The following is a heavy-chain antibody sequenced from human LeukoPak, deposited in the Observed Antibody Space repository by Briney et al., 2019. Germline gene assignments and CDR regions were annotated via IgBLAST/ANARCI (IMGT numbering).Heavy chain of an antibody. V-gene: IGHV3-30*04. J-gene: IGHJ4*02. CDR1: GFTFSSYA. Sequence: GGSLRLSCAASGFTFSSYAMHWVRQAPGKGLEWVTIISYDGSNKYYADSVKGRFTISRDNSKNTPYLQMNSLRPEDTAVYYCAKSMDILTGYLWSLDYWGQGTLVTVSS. CDR2: ISYDGSNK. D-gene: IGHD3-9*01. CDR3: AKSMDILTGYLWSLDY.